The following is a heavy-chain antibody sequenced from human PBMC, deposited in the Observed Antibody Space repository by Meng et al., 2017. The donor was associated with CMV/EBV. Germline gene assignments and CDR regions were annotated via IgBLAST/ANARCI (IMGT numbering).Heavy chain of an antibody. V-gene: IGHV4-39*07. CDR3: ARSGYCSSTSCYRLQNYYCYYGMDV. Sequence: SETLSLTCTVSGGSISSSSYYWGWIRQPPGKGLEWIGSIYYSGSTYYNPSLKSRVTISVDTSKNQFSLKLSSVTAADTAVYYCARSGYCSSTSCYRLQNYYCYYGMDVWGQGTTVTVSS. CDR1: GGSISSSSYY. D-gene: IGHD2-2*02. CDR2: IYYSGST. J-gene: IGHJ6*02.